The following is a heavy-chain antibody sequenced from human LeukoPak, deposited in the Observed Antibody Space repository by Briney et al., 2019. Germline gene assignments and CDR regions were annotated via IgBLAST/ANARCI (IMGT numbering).Heavy chain of an antibody. CDR2: IYYSGST. J-gene: IGHJ4*02. D-gene: IGHD6-13*01. CDR1: GGSISSYY. V-gene: IGHV4-59*08. Sequence: PSETLSLTCTVSGGSISSYYWSWIRQPPGKGLECIGYIYYSGSTNYNPSLKSRVTISIDTSKNQFSLKLSSVTAADTAVYYCARYYSSNWYFDYWGRGTLVTVSS. CDR3: ARYYSSNWYFDY.